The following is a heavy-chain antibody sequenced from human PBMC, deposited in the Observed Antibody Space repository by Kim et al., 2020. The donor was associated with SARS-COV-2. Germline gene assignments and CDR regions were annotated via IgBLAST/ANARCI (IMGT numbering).Heavy chain of an antibody. J-gene: IGHJ4*02. CDR3: ARGGKVGATDFGY. D-gene: IGHD1-26*01. Sequence: ASVKVSCKASGYTFTSYAMHWVRQAPGQRLEWMGWINAGNGNTKYSQKFQGRVTITRDTSASTAYMELSSLRSEDTAVYYCARGGKVGATDFGYWGQGTLVTVSS. CDR1: GYTFTSYA. V-gene: IGHV1-3*01. CDR2: INAGNGNT.